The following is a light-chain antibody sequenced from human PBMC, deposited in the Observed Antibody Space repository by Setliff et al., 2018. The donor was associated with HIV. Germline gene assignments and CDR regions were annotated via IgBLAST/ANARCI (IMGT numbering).Light chain of an antibody. CDR1: NSNIGTNT. CDR3: ASWDDSLKEYV. Sequence: QSVLTQPPSASGTPGQRVTISCSGSNSNIGTNTVNWYQQLPGAAPKLLIYTNSHRPSGVPDRFSGSKSGTSASLAISGLRSGDEADYYCASWDDSLKEYVFGTGTRSPS. V-gene: IGLV1-44*01. J-gene: IGLJ1*01. CDR2: TNS.